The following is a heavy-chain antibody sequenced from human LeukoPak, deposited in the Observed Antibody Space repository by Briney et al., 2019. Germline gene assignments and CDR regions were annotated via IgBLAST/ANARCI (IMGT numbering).Heavy chain of an antibody. CDR3: ARQVVTGLFDY. V-gene: IGHV4-59*08. Sequence: SETLSLTCTVSGGSISGYYWSWIRQPPGKGLDWIGYIYYSGSTTYNPSLKSRVTISVDTSKNQFSLRLNSVTAADTAVYYCARQVVTGLFDYWGQGTLVTVSS. J-gene: IGHJ4*02. D-gene: IGHD4-23*01. CDR1: GGSISGYY. CDR2: IYYSGST.